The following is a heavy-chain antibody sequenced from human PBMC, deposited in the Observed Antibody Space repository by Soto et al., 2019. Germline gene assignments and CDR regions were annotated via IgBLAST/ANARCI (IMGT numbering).Heavy chain of an antibody. CDR3: AKTDSMTNRDGFDH. Sequence: EVQVLESGGGLVQPGGSLRLSCAASGFTFSSYAMSWVRQAPGQGLEWVSAISGSGSNPYYADSVKGRFTISRDNSKNTLYLQMNSLRDEDTALYYCAKTDSMTNRDGFDHWGQGTLVTVSS. D-gene: IGHD4-17*01. J-gene: IGHJ4*02. V-gene: IGHV3-23*01. CDR1: GFTFSSYA. CDR2: ISGSGSNP.